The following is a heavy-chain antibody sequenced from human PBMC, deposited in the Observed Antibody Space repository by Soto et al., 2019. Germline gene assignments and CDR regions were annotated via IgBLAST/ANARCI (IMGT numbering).Heavy chain of an antibody. D-gene: IGHD6-13*01. CDR2: IYYSGST. CDR3: ARGLYSSSWDPYYYYGMDV. J-gene: IGHJ6*02. CDR1: GGSISSGGYY. Sequence: SETLSLTCTLSGGSISSGGYYWSWLRQHPGKGLEWIGYIYYSGSTYYNPSLKSRVTISVDTSKNQFSLKLSSVTAADTAVYYCARGLYSSSWDPYYYYGMDVWGQGTTVTVSS. V-gene: IGHV4-31*03.